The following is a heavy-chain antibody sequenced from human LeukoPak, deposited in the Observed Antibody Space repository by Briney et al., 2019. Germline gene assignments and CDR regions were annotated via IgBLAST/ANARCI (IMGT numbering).Heavy chain of an antibody. D-gene: IGHD3-10*01. V-gene: IGHV1-2*02. CDR3: GRDRYFGSGSSTPRWFDP. CDR1: GYTFTGYY. Sequence: ASVKVSCKASGYTFTGYYMHWVRQAPGQGLEWMGWINPSSGDTNYAQKFQGRVTMTRDTSIGTAYMGLSRLRSDDTAVYYCGRDRYFGSGSSTPRWFDPWGQGTLVTVSS. CDR2: INPSSGDT. J-gene: IGHJ5*02.